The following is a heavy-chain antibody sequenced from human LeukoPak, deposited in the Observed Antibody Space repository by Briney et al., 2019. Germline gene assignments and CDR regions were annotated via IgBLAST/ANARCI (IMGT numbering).Heavy chain of an antibody. Sequence: GGSLRLSCAASGFTFRSYAMSWVRQAPGKGLEWVSAISSSGGRTYYTDSVKGRFTISRDNSNNALYLQMKSLRAEDTAVYYCTKEARQSYGRTWGQGTLVTVSS. V-gene: IGHV3-23*01. J-gene: IGHJ4*02. CDR2: ISSSGGRT. D-gene: IGHD4-23*01. CDR1: GFTFRSYA. CDR3: TKEARQSYGRT.